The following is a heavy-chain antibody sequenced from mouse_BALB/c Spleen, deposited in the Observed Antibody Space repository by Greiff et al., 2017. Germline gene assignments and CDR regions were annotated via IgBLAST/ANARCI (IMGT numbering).Heavy chain of an antibody. CDR1: GFTFSNYW. CDR3: TRPIYYDYPWFAY. J-gene: IGHJ3*01. CDR2: IRLKSNNYAT. Sequence: EVQGVESGGGLVQPGGSMKLSCVASGFTFSNYWMNWVRQSPEKGLEWVAEIRLKSNNYATHYAESVKGRFTISRDDSKSSVYLQMNNLRAEDTGIYYCTRPIYYDYPWFAYWGQGTLVTVSA. D-gene: IGHD2-4*01. V-gene: IGHV6-6*02.